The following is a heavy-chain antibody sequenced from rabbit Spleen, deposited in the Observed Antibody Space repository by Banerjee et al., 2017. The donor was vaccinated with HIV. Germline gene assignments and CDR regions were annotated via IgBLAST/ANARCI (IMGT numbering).Heavy chain of an antibody. D-gene: IGHD1-1*01. CDR1: GFSFSTDYY. J-gene: IGHJ4*01. V-gene: IGHV1S45*01. CDR2: IFGGNGRA. Sequence: QEQLVESGGDLVKPGASLTLTCTASGFSFSTDYYMCWVRQPPGKGLEWIGCIFGGNGRAYYASWVNGRFTISKSSSTTVTLQMTSLTAADTATYFCARDDAISSGYHLNLWGPGTLVTVS. CDR3: ARDDAISSGYHLNL.